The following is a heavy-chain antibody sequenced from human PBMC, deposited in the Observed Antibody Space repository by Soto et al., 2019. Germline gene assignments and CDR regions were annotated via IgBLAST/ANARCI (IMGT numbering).Heavy chain of an antibody. CDR2: IHYSGST. CDR1: SGSISSYF. J-gene: IGHJ5*02. CDR3: AREPAGSNKNTWFDP. D-gene: IGHD3-10*01. Sequence: QVQLQESGPGLVRPSETLSLTCTVSSGSISSYFWSWIRQAPGKGLEWIGYIHYSGSTNHNPSLKNRVTISMDTSKNQLSLKLNAVTTADTAVYYCAREPAGSNKNTWFDPWGQGTLVTVSS. V-gene: IGHV4-59*01.